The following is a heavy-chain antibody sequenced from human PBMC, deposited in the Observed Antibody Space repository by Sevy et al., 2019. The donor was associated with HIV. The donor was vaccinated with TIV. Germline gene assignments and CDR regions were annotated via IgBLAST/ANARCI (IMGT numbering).Heavy chain of an antibody. D-gene: IGHD2-15*01. Sequence: ASVKVSCKASGYTFTSYAMNWVRQAPGQGLEWIGWINTNTGNPTYAQGFTGRFVFSLDTSVSTAYLQISSLKAEDTAVYYCARAGDIVVVVAATPYYYYGMDVWGQGTTVTVSS. J-gene: IGHJ6*02. V-gene: IGHV7-4-1*02. CDR1: GYTFTSYA. CDR3: ARAGDIVVVVAATPYYYYGMDV. CDR2: INTNTGNP.